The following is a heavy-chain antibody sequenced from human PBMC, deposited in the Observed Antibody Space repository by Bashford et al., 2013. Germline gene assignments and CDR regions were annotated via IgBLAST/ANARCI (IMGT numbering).Heavy chain of an antibody. D-gene: IGHD3-10*01. J-gene: IGHJ6*02. CDR2: ISSSSSTI. CDR3: ARDGDSGSYYRPPLVWTPWYYYYGMDV. V-gene: IGHV3-48*04. Sequence: WSGQAPGKGLEWVSYISSSSSTIYYADSVKGRFTISRDNAKNSLYLQMNSLRAEDTAVYYCARDGDSGSYYRPPLVWTPWYYYYGMDVWGQGTTVTVSS.